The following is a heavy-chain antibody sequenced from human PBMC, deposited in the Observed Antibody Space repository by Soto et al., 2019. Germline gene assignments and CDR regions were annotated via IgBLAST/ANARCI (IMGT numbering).Heavy chain of an antibody. Sequence: PSETLSLTCAVYGGSFSGYYWSWIRQPPGKGLEWIGEINHSGSTNYNPSLKSRVTISVGTSKNQFSLKLSSVTAADTAVYYCARGRLRAAAGPRWFDPWGQGTLVTVSS. V-gene: IGHV4-34*01. CDR2: INHSGST. CDR1: GGSFSGYY. D-gene: IGHD6-13*01. CDR3: ARGRLRAAAGPRWFDP. J-gene: IGHJ5*02.